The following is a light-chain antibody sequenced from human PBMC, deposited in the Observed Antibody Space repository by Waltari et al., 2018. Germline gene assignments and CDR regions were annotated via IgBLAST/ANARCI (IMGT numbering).Light chain of an antibody. Sequence: DIQMTQSPSSLSTSVGDRVTITCRASQSISTYLNRYQQKPGKAPKLLIYAASSLQSGVPSRFSGSGSGTDFTLTISSLQPEDFVTYYCQQSYSTPRTFGQGTRLEIK. V-gene: IGKV1-39*01. J-gene: IGKJ2*01. CDR1: QSISTY. CDR2: AAS. CDR3: QQSYSTPRT.